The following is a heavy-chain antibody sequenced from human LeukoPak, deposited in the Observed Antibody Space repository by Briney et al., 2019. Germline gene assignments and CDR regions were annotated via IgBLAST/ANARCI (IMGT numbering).Heavy chain of an antibody. J-gene: IGHJ4*02. Sequence: PGGSLRLSCATSGFTFSNFAMHWVRQTPGKGLEWVALTWFDGSSEYYADSVKGRFTISRDNAKNSLYLQMNSLRGEDTAVYYCARGGWNTYCSSTSCFDYWGQGTLVTVSS. CDR3: ARGGWNTYCSSTSCFDY. D-gene: IGHD2-2*01. V-gene: IGHV3-33*01. CDR2: TWFDGSSE. CDR1: GFTFSNFA.